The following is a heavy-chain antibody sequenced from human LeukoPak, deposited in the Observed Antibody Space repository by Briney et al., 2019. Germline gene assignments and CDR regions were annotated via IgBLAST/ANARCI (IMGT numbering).Heavy chain of an antibody. V-gene: IGHV4-39*07. CDR3: ARDWGGSGSYLDAFDI. D-gene: IGHD3-10*01. CDR1: GGSISSNNYY. CDR2: INHSGST. Sequence: SETLSLTCTVSGGSISSNNYYWSWIRQPPGKGLEWIGEINHSGSTNYNPSLKSRVTISVDTSKNQFSLKLSSVTAADTAVYYCARDWGGSGSYLDAFDIWGQGTMVTVSS. J-gene: IGHJ3*02.